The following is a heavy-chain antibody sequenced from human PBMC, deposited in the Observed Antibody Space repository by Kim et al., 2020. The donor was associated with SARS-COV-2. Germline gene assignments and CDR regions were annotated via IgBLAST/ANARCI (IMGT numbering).Heavy chain of an antibody. D-gene: IGHD6-19*01. CDR2: ISAYNGNT. CDR1: GYTFTSYG. J-gene: IGHJ6*03. CDR3: ARGFRSGWYPNYYCYMDV. Sequence: ASVKVSCKASGYTFTSYGISWVRQAPGQGLEWMGWISAYNGNTNYAQKLQGRVTMTTDTSTSTAYMELRSLRSDDTAVYYCARGFRSGWYPNYYCYMDVWGKGTTVTVSS. V-gene: IGHV1-18*01.